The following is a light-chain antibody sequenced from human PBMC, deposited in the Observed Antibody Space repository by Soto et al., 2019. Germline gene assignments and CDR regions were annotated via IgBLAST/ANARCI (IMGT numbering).Light chain of an antibody. CDR3: QTWGTGILV. CDR2: LNSDGSH. V-gene: IGLV4-69*01. J-gene: IGLJ2*01. Sequence: QSVLTQSPSASASLGASVKLTCTLSSGHSSYAIAWHQQQPEKGPRYLMKLNSDGSHSKGDGIPDRFSGSSSGAERYLTISSLQSEDEADYHCQTWGTGILVFGGGTKLTVL. CDR1: SGHSSYA.